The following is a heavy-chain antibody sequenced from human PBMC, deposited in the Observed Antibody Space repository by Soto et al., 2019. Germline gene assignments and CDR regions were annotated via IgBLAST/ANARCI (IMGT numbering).Heavy chain of an antibody. D-gene: IGHD6-13*01. CDR1: GFTFSSYA. CDR3: AKDQAGVSSSWENYYYGMDV. Sequence: GGSLRLSCAASGFTFSSYAMSWVRQAPGKGLEWVSAISGSGGSTYYADSVKGRFTISRDNSKNTLYLQMNSLRAEDTAVYYCAKDQAGVSSSWENYYYGMDVWGQGTTVTVSS. V-gene: IGHV3-23*01. J-gene: IGHJ6*02. CDR2: ISGSGGST.